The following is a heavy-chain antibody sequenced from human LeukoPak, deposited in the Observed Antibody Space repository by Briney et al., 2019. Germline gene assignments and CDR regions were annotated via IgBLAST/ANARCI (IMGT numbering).Heavy chain of an antibody. V-gene: IGHV4-59*01. CDR1: GGSIRNFY. J-gene: IGHJ5*01. CDR2: IYYSGTT. Sequence: KSSETLSLTCTVSGGSIRNFYWSWIRQSPGKGLEWIGYIYYSGTTKYNPSLKSRVTISVDTSKNQFSLKVNSVTAADTAAYYCARNHGGWFDSWGQGTLVTVSS. D-gene: IGHD4-23*01. CDR3: ARNHGGWFDS.